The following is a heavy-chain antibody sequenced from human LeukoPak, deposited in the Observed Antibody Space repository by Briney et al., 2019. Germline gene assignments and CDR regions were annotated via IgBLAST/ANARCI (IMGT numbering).Heavy chain of an antibody. J-gene: IGHJ6*02. D-gene: IGHD2-15*01. CDR2: ISYDGSNK. V-gene: IGHV3-30-3*01. CDR1: GFTFSSYA. Sequence: GGFLRLSCAASGFTFSSYAMHWVRQAPGKGLEWVAVISYDGSNKYYADSVKGRFTISRDNSKNTLYLQMNSLRAEDTAVYYCARDPHDIVVVVAATYYCYYGMDVWGQGTTVTVSS. CDR3: ARDPHDIVVVVAATYYCYYGMDV.